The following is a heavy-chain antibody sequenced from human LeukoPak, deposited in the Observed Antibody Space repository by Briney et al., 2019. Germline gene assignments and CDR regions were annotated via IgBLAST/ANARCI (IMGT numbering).Heavy chain of an antibody. J-gene: IGHJ1*01. D-gene: IGHD4-23*01. Sequence: SETLSLTCAVYGGSFSGYYWSWIRQPPGKGLEWIGEINHSGSTNYNASLKSRVTISVDTSKNQFSLKLSSVTAADTAVYYCARYLDYGGNSRVFQHWGQGTLVTVSS. V-gene: IGHV4-34*01. CDR2: INHSGST. CDR1: GGSFSGYY. CDR3: ARYLDYGGNSRVFQH.